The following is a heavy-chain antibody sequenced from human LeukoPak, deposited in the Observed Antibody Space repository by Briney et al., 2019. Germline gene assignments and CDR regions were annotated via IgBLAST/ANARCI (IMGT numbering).Heavy chain of an antibody. CDR1: GDSISSGNY. Sequence: PSETLSLTCAVSGDSISSGNYWGWIRRPPGKGLEWIASMYHSGNTYHNPSLKSRVTISVDTSKNQFSLKLNSVTAADAAVYYCARRIVVTGLNWFDPWGQGTLVTVSS. D-gene: IGHD2-15*01. J-gene: IGHJ5*02. CDR3: ARRIVVTGLNWFDP. V-gene: IGHV4-38-2*01. CDR2: MYHSGNT.